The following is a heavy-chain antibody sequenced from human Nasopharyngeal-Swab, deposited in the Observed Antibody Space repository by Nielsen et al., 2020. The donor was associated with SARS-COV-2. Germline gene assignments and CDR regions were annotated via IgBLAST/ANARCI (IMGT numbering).Heavy chain of an antibody. CDR2: ISSSGTTI. Sequence: GGSLRLSCAASGFTLSSYSMNWVRQAPGKGLEWVSYISSSGTTIYYADSVKGRLTISRDNAKSSLYLQMNSLRAEDTAVYYCARDLVGFLEWLSKSHYDVWGQGTTVTVSS. D-gene: IGHD3-3*01. J-gene: IGHJ6*02. V-gene: IGHV3-48*04. CDR1: GFTLSSYS. CDR3: ARDLVGFLEWLSKSHYDV.